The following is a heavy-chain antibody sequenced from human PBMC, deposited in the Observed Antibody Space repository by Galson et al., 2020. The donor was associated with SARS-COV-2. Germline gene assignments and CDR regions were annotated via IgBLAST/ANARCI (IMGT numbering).Heavy chain of an antibody. V-gene: IGHV3-23*01. CDR1: EFIFSNYA. CDR3: AKYVEPASGGYFDY. Sequence: GGSLRLSCAASEFIFSNYAMTWVRQAPGKGLEWVSAITAGGTKTYYAVSVRGRFTISRDNSKNTLFLHMNSLRVEDTAVYYCAKYVEPASGGYFDYWGQGALVTVSS. D-gene: IGHD2-2*01. CDR2: ITAGGTKT. J-gene: IGHJ4*02.